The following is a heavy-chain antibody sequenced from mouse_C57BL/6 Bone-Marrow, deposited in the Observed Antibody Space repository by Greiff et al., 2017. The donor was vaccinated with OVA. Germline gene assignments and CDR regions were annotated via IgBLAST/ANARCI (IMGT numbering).Heavy chain of an antibody. CDR1: GYTFTSYW. Sequence: VKLQQPGAELVKPGASVKLSCKASGYTFTSYWMQWVKQRPGQGLEWIGEIDPSDSYTNSNQTFKGKATLTVDTSSRTAYMQISRLTSEDSAVYYCAPGYVHGAYWGQGTLVTVSA. J-gene: IGHJ3*01. CDR2: IDPSDSYT. D-gene: IGHD1-2*01. CDR3: APGYVHGAY. V-gene: IGHV1-50*01.